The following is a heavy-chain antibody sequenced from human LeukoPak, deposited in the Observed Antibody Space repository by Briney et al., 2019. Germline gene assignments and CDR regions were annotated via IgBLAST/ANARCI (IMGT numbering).Heavy chain of an antibody. CDR1: GFTFSRYW. V-gene: IGHV3-7*01. CDR2: IKQDGSEE. J-gene: IGHJ5*02. D-gene: IGHD2-15*01. CDR3: AREGCSGGSCYSFWSDP. Sequence: GGSLRLSCAASGFTFSRYWMSWVRQAPGKGLEWVANIKQDGSEEYYVDSVKGRFTISRDNAKNSLYLQMNSLRAEDTAVYYCAREGCSGGSCYSFWSDPWGQGTLVTVSS.